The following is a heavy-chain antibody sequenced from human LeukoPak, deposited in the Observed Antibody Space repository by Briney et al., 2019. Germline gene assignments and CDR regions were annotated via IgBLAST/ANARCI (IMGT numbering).Heavy chain of an antibody. CDR1: GFTFSTFW. CDR2: ISGSGGDT. J-gene: IGHJ4*02. D-gene: IGHD1-26*01. V-gene: IGHV3-23*01. CDR3: AKKGATTGDFDY. Sequence: GGSLRLSCVASGFTFSTFWMAWVRQAPGKGPEWVSAISGSGGDTYYADSVKGRFTISRDNSKNTLYLQMNSLRAEDTAVYYCAKKGATTGDFDYWGQGTLVTVS.